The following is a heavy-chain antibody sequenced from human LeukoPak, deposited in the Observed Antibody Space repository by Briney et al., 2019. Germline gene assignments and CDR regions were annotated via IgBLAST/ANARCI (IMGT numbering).Heavy chain of an antibody. Sequence: PGGSLRLSCAASGFTFSSYGMHWVRQAPDKGLEWVAVISYDGSNKYYADSVKGRFTISRDNSKNTLYLQMNSLRAEDTAVYYCAKIPMGDAFDIWGQGTMVTVSS. V-gene: IGHV3-30*18. J-gene: IGHJ3*02. CDR3: AKIPMGDAFDI. D-gene: IGHD3-16*01. CDR2: ISYDGSNK. CDR1: GFTFSSYG.